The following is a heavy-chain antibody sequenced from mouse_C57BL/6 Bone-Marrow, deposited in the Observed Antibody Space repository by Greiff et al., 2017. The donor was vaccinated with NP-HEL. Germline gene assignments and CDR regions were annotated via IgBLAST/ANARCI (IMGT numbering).Heavy chain of an antibody. D-gene: IGHD3-1*01. CDR3: ARQHGSAWFAY. J-gene: IGHJ2*01. CDR2: IDPSDSYT. Sequence: QVQLQQPGAELVRPGTSVKLSCKASGYTFTSYWMHWVKQRPGQGLEWIGVIDPSDSYTNYNQKFKGKATLTVDTSSSTAYMQLSSLTSEDSAVYCCARQHGSAWFAYWGQGTTLTVSS. V-gene: IGHV1-59*01. CDR1: GYTFTSYW.